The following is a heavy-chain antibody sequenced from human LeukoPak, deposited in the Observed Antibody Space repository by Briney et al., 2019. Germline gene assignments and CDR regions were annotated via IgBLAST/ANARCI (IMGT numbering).Heavy chain of an antibody. Sequence: SETLSLTCTVSGGSISSYYWSWIRQPAGKGLERIGRIYTSGSTNYNPSLKSRVTMSVDTSKNQFSLKLSSVTAADTAVYYCARDKRTYDFWSGYFNYYYYYMDVWGKGTTVTVSS. CDR2: IYTSGST. J-gene: IGHJ6*03. V-gene: IGHV4-4*07. CDR1: GGSISSYY. CDR3: ARDKRTYDFWSGYFNYYYYYMDV. D-gene: IGHD3-3*01.